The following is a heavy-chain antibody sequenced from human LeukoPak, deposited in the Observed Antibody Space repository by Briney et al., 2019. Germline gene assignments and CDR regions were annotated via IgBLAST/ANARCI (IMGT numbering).Heavy chain of an antibody. V-gene: IGHV1-18*01. Sequence: ASVKVSCKASGHTFTSYGISWVRQAPGQGLEWMGWISPYNGNTNYAPKLQGRLTMTTDTPTSTAYMELRSLRSDDTAVYYCARDRQCGYWGQGTLVTVSS. CDR3: ARDRQCGY. CDR2: ISPYNGNT. D-gene: IGHD2-21*01. CDR1: GHTFTSYG. J-gene: IGHJ4*02.